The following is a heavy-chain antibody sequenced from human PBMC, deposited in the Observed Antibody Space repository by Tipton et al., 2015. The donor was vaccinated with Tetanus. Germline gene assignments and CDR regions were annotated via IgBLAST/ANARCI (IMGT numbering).Heavy chain of an antibody. V-gene: IGHV4-39*01. J-gene: IGHJ4*02. Sequence: TLSLTCTVSGGSIRGGTFYWGWIRQPPGKGLEWIGSIYESGDTYYIPSLKSRVTISVDTSKNQFSLNLHSMAAADTGVYYCARHQSGYFTPFDYWGQGNLVTVSS. D-gene: IGHD3-3*01. CDR3: ARHQSGYFTPFDY. CDR2: IYESGDT. CDR1: GGSIRGGTFY.